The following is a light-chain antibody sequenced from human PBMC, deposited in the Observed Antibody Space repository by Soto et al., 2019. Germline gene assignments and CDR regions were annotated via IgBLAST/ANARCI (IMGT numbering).Light chain of an antibody. Sequence: DIQMTQSPSSLSASVGDRVTITCRASQSISSYLNWYQQKPGKAPKLLIYAASTLQSAVPSRFSGSGSRTDFALTISSLQPEDFATYYCQQSYNTPHTFGQGTKLEIK. V-gene: IGKV1-39*01. J-gene: IGKJ2*01. CDR2: AAS. CDR3: QQSYNTPHT. CDR1: QSISSY.